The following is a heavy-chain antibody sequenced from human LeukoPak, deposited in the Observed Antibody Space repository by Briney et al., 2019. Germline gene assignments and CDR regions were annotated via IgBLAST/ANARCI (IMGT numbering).Heavy chain of an antibody. Sequence: PSETLSLTCAVYGGSFSGYYWSWIRQPPGKGLEWIGSIYYSGSTYYNPSLKSRVTISVDTSKNQFSLKLSSVTAADTAVYYCAGSIVVVTAIPFWGQGTLVTVSS. D-gene: IGHD2-21*02. CDR3: AGSIVVVTAIPF. CDR1: GGSFSGYY. V-gene: IGHV4-34*01. CDR2: IYYSGST. J-gene: IGHJ4*02.